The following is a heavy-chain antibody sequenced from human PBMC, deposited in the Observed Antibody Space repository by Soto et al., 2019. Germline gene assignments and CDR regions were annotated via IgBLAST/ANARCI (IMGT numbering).Heavy chain of an antibody. D-gene: IGHD3-9*01. CDR3: AKGVYNDILTGYYPNWFDP. CDR1: SFTVDDYT. Sequence: SLRLSCAASSFTVDDYTVHLVRKAPGKGLEWVSLISWDGGSTYYADSVKARFTISRDNSKNSLYLQMNSLRTEDTALYYCAKGVYNDILTGYYPNWFDPWGQGTLVTVSS. V-gene: IGHV3-43*01. J-gene: IGHJ5*02. CDR2: ISWDGGST.